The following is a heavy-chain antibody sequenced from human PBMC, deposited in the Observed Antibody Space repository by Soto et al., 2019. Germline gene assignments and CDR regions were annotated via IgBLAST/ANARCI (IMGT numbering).Heavy chain of an antibody. CDR2: IYSGGST. J-gene: IGHJ4*02. CDR1: GFTVSSNY. CDR3: ARDGDLGYCSGGSCFFDY. Sequence: EVQLVETGGGLIQPGGSLRLSCAASGFTVSSNYMSWFRQAPGKGLEWVSVIYSGGSTYYADSVKGRFTISRDNSKNTLYLQMNSLRAEDTAVYYCARDGDLGYCSGGSCFFDYWGQGTLVTVSS. D-gene: IGHD2-15*01. V-gene: IGHV3-53*02.